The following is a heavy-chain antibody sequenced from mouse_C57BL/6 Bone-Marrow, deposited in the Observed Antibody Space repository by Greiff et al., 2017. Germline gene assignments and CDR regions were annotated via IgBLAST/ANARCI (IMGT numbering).Heavy chain of an antibody. CDR3: ARSGGDDPYFDY. V-gene: IGHV1-81*01. J-gene: IGHJ2*01. CDR2: IYPRSGNT. D-gene: IGHD2-2*01. Sequence: VQLQQSGAELARPGASVKLSCKASGYTFTSYGISWVKQRTGQGLEWIGEIYPRSGNTYYNEKFKGKATLTADKSSSTAYMELRSLPSEDSAVYFCARSGGDDPYFDYWGQGTTLTVSS. CDR1: GYTFTSYG.